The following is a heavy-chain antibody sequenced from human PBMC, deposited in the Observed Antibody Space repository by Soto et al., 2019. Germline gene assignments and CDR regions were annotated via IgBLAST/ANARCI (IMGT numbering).Heavy chain of an antibody. Sequence: GGSLRLSCAASGFTFSSYAMSWVRQAPGKGLEWVSTVSGSGGTTYYADSVKGRFTISRDNSKNTLYLQINSLRAEDTAVYYCAKGYRTTAFTYFDYWGQETLLTVSS. V-gene: IGHV3-23*01. D-gene: IGHD1-1*01. J-gene: IGHJ4*02. CDR2: VSGSGGTT. CDR1: GFTFSSYA. CDR3: AKGYRTTAFTYFDY.